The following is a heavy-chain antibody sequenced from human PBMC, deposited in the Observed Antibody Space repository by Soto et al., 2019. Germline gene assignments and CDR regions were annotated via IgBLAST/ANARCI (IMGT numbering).Heavy chain of an antibody. CDR3: ARAGPGYFDY. D-gene: IGHD3-10*01. CDR2: INPSVGST. Sequence: QVQLMQSGAEVRMPGASMKVSCKPSGCTFTTYNMQWVRQAPGQGLEWMGVINPSVGSTSYAQKFQGRVTMTRDTSTSTVYMELSSLRSEDTAVYYCARAGPGYFDYWGQGTLVTVSS. J-gene: IGHJ4*02. V-gene: IGHV1-46*01. CDR1: GCTFTTYN.